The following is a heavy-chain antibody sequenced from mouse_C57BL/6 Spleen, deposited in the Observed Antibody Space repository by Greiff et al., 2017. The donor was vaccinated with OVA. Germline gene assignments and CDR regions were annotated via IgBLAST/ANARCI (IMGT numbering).Heavy chain of an antibody. CDR3: AREGDGYYDAMDY. V-gene: IGHV1-64*01. Sequence: QVQLQQPGAELVKPGASVKLSCKASGYTFTSYWMHWVKQRPGQGLEWIGMIHPNSGSTNYNEKFKSKATLTLDKSSSTAYMQLSSLTSEDSAVYYCAREGDGYYDAMDYWGQGTSVTVSS. D-gene: IGHD2-3*01. CDR2: IHPNSGST. CDR1: GYTFTSYW. J-gene: IGHJ4*01.